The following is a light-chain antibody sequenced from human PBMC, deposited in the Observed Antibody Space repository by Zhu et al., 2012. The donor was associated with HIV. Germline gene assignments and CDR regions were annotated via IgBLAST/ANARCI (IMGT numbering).Light chain of an antibody. CDR1: RSVTNH. J-gene: IGKJ4*01. V-gene: IGKV3-11*01. Sequence: EIMLTQSPVTLSLSPGDRATLSCRASRSVTNHLAWYQQKPGQAPRLVIYNVFDRAAGIPGRFSGGGSGTEFTLTISGLEPDDFAVYYCQQRNSNWFTFGGGTKVEIK. CDR3: QQRNSNWFT. CDR2: NVF.